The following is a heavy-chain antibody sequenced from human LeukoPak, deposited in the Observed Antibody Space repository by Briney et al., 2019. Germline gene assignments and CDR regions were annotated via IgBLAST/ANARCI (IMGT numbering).Heavy chain of an antibody. D-gene: IGHD3-3*01. CDR1: GFTFSGYW. CDR2: INQDGREK. CDR3: ASRHYDFWSSYLDDAFDI. Sequence: PGGSLRLPCAASGFTFSGYWMRWVRQTPGKGLEWVANINQDGREKYYVDSVKGRFTISRDNAKNSLYLQMNSLRAEDTAVYYCASRHYDFWSSYLDDAFDIWGQGTMVTVSS. V-gene: IGHV3-7*01. J-gene: IGHJ3*02.